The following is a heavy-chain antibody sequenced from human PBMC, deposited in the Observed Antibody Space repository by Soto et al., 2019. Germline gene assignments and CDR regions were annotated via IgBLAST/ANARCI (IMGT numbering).Heavy chain of an antibody. CDR1: CGSISSGDYY. CDR2: IYYSGST. J-gene: IGHJ4*02. D-gene: IGHD3-10*01. CDR3: ARAPGPPYFDY. Sequence: PSETLSLPCTVSCGSISSGDYYWSWIRQPPGKGLEWIGYIYYSGSTYYNPSLKSRVTISVDTSKNQFSLKLSSVTAADTAVYYCARAPGPPYFDYWGQGTLVTVSS. V-gene: IGHV4-30-4*01.